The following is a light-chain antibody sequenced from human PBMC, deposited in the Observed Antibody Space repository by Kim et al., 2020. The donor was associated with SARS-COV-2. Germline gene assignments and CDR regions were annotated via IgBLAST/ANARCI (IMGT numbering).Light chain of an antibody. CDR3: QQHGSSTWT. CDR2: GAS. CDR1: QSVSSSY. Sequence: EIVLTQSPGTLSLSPGERAALSCRASQSVSSSYLAWYQQKPGQAPRLLIYGASSRATGIPDRFSGYGSGTVFTLTISRLEPEDFAVYYCQQHGSSTWTFGQGTKVDIK. V-gene: IGKV3-20*01. J-gene: IGKJ1*01.